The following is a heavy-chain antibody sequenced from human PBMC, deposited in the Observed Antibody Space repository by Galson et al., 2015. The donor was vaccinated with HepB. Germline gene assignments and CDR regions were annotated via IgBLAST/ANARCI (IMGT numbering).Heavy chain of an antibody. CDR3: TSSNDYGYNWFDP. Sequence: SLRLSCAASGFTFSGSAMHWVRQASGKGLEWVGRIRSKANSYATAYAASVKGRFTISRDDSKNTAYLQMNSLKTEDTAVYYCTSSNDYGYNWFDPWGQGTLVTVSS. D-gene: IGHD4-17*01. CDR2: IRSKANSYAT. V-gene: IGHV3-73*01. CDR1: GFTFSGSA. J-gene: IGHJ5*02.